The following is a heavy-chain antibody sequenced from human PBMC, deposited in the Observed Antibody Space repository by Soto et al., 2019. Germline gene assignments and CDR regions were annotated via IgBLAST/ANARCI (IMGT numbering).Heavy chain of an antibody. CDR3: ARLDKRCTH. CDR1: RFTFITYS. J-gene: IGHJ4*02. V-gene: IGHV3-48*01. CDR2: ISPSSDAI. D-gene: IGHD2-8*01. Sequence: PGGPLRLYCAALRFTFITYSMNWVRQAPGKGLEWVSYISPSSDAIYYADSVKGRFTISRDNSKNTLYLQMNSLRAEDTAVYYCARLDKRCTHWGQVTLIPASS.